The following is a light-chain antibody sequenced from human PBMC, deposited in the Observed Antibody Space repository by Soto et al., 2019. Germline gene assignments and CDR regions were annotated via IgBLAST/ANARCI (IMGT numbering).Light chain of an antibody. CDR1: QSLLYSSNNKNY. CDR3: QQYHSTPGT. J-gene: IGKJ1*01. V-gene: IGKV4-1*01. CDR2: WAS. Sequence: DIVMTQSPDSLAVSLGERATINCKSSQSLLYSSNNKNYLAWHQQKPGQPPKLLIYWASTRESGVPDRFSGAGSGIEFTLTISSLQAEDVAVYYCQQYHSTPGTFGQGTKVEIK.